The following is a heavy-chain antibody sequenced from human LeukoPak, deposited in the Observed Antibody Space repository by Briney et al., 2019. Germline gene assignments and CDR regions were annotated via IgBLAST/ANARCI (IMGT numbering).Heavy chain of an antibody. Sequence: PGGSLRLSCAASGFTFSSYEMNWVRQAPGKGLEWVSYISSSSSTIYYADSVKGRFTISRDNAKNSLYLQMNSLRAEDTAVYYCARGGEGSSGWYGDYWGQGTLVTVSS. CDR1: GFTFSSYE. D-gene: IGHD6-19*01. V-gene: IGHV3-48*03. CDR3: ARGGEGSSGWYGDY. CDR2: ISSSSSTI. J-gene: IGHJ4*02.